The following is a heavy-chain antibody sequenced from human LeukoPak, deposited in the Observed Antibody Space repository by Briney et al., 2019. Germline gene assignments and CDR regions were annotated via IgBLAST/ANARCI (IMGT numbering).Heavy chain of an antibody. CDR3: ARDRILASWFDP. J-gene: IGHJ5*02. D-gene: IGHD1-14*01. Sequence: ASVKVSCKASGGTFSSYAISWVRQAPGQGLEWMGGIIPIFGTANYAQKFQGRVTITTDESTSTAYMELSSLRSEDTAVYYCARDRILASWFDPWGQGTLVTVSS. V-gene: IGHV1-69*05. CDR1: GGTFSSYA. CDR2: IIPIFGTA.